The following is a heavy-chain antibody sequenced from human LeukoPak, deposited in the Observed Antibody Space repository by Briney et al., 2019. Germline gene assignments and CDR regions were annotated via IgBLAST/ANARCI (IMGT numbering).Heavy chain of an antibody. V-gene: IGHV1-18*01. J-gene: IGHJ4*02. CDR1: GYTFTSYG. CDR3: AITSSGWYYYFDY. D-gene: IGHD6-19*01. Sequence: ASVKVSCKASGYTFTSYGISWVRQAPGQGLEWMGWISAYNGNTNYAQKFQGRVTMTTDTSTSTAYMELRSLRSDDTAVYYRAITSSGWYYYFDYWGQGTLVTVSS. CDR2: ISAYNGNT.